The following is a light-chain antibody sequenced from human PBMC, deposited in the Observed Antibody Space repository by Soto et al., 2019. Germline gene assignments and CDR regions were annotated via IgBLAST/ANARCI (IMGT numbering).Light chain of an antibody. Sequence: NFMLTQPHSVSESPGKTVTISCTRSSGSIASNSVQWHQQRPGSAPAIVIYEDNRRPSGVPNRFSGSKSGNTASLTLSGLQAEDEADYYCSSYTSSSTLVFGGGTKLTVL. CDR1: SGSIASNS. CDR3: SSYTSSSTLV. J-gene: IGLJ2*01. CDR2: EDN. V-gene: IGLV6-57*04.